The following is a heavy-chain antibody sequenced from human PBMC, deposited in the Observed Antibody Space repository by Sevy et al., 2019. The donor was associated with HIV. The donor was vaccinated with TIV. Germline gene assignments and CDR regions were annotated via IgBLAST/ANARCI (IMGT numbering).Heavy chain of an antibody. Sequence: GGSLRLSCAASGFTFSRYSMSWVRQAPGKGLEWVANIRQDGNEIYYADSVKGRFTISRDNAKESLYLQMSNLRVEDTAIYYCARRYFDLWGQGILVTVSS. CDR3: ARRYFDL. V-gene: IGHV3-7*01. CDR2: IRQDGNEI. CDR1: GFTFSRYS. J-gene: IGHJ4*02.